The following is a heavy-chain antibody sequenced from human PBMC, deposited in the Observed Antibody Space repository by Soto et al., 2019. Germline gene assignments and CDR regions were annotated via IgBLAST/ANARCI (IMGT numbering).Heavy chain of an antibody. CDR3: ASVRGGYYYAMNV. J-gene: IGHJ6*02. CDR2: IYHSGST. V-gene: IGHV4-4*02. Sequence: SETLSLTCAVSGGSISSSNWWSWVRQPPGKGLEWIGEIYHSGSTNYNPYLKSRVTISVDKSKNQFSLKLSSVTAADTAVYYCASVRGGYYYAMNVWGQGTTVTSP. CDR1: GGSISSSNW. D-gene: IGHD3-10*02.